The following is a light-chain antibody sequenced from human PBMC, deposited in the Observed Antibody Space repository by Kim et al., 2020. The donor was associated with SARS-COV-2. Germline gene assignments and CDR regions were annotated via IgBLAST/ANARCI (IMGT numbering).Light chain of an antibody. CDR3: AGWDDSLNGVV. CDR2: SNN. Sequence: QSVLTQPPSASGTPGQRVTISCSGSSSNIGSNTVNWYQQLPGTAPQLLIYSNNQRTSGVPDRFSGSTSGTSASLAISGLQSEDEADYYCAGWDDSLNGVVFGGGTQLTVL. J-gene: IGLJ2*01. CDR1: SSNIGSNT. V-gene: IGLV1-44*01.